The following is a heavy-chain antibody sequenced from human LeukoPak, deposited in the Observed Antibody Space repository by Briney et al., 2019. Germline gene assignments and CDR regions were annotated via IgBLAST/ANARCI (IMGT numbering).Heavy chain of an antibody. V-gene: IGHV3-66*02. D-gene: IGHD1-14*01. Sequence: AGGSLRLSCAASGFTVSGNYMSWVRQAPGKGLEWVSVIYGGGSIYYADSVKGRFIISRDNSRNTLYLQTNSLRTEDTAVYYCARDAGGNWFDPWGQGTQVTVSS. CDR1: GFTVSGNY. CDR3: ARDAGGNWFDP. J-gene: IGHJ5*02. CDR2: IYGGGSI.